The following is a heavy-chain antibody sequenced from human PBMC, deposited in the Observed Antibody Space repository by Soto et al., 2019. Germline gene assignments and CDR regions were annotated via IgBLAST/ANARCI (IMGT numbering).Heavy chain of an antibody. CDR3: ATGYIGVVMSERNFEY. J-gene: IGHJ4*02. CDR2: ISGSGGST. D-gene: IGHD3-3*01. Sequence: PGWSLTLSFGAAGLPFGNDAISWVRQAQEKEMEWVSAISGSGGSTYYADSVKGRFTISRDNSKNTLYLQMNSLRAEDTAVYYCATGYIGVVMSERNFEYWGPGTLVTVSS. CDR1: GLPFGNDA. V-gene: IGHV3-23*01.